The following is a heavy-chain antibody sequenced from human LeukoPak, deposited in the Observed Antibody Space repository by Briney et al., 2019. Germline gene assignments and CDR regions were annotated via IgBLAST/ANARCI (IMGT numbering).Heavy chain of an antibody. V-gene: IGHV3-21*01. CDR1: GFTFSTYS. D-gene: IGHD1-1*01. J-gene: IGHJ4*02. CDR3: ARDVYNMGDY. Sequence: GGSLRLSCAASGFTFSTYSMNWVRQAPGKGLEWVSSISSSSSNIYYADSVKGRFTISRDNAKNSLYLQMNSLRAEDTAVYYCARDVYNMGDYWGQGTLVTVSS. CDR2: ISSSSSNI.